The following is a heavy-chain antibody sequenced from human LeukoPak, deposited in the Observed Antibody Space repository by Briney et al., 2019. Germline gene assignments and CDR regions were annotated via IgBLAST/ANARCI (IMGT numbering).Heavy chain of an antibody. CDR1: GGSISSYY. V-gene: IGHV4-59*01. J-gene: IGHJ4*02. CDR2: IYYSGST. CDR3: ARGDYDILTYYFDY. Sequence: PSETLSLTCTVSGGSISSYYWSWIRQPPGKGLEWIGYIYYSGSTNYNPSLESRVTISVDTSKNQFSLKLSSVTAADTAVYYCARGDYDILTYYFDYWGQGTLVTVSS. D-gene: IGHD3-9*01.